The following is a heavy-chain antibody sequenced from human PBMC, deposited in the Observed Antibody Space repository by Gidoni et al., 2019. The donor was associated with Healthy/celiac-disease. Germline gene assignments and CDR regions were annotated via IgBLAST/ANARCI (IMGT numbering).Heavy chain of an antibody. CDR2: SYHSGST. CDR1: GGSISSSNW. D-gene: IGHD6-13*01. J-gene: IGHJ6*03. Sequence: QVQLQESGPGLVKPSGTLSLTCAVSGGSISSSNWWSWVRQPPGKGLEWIGESYHSGSTNYNPSLKSRVTISVDKSKNQFSLKLSSVTAADTAVYYCARNGAAAPGASGVYYYYYMDVWGKGTTVTVSS. CDR3: ARNGAAAPGASGVYYYYYMDV. V-gene: IGHV4-4*02.